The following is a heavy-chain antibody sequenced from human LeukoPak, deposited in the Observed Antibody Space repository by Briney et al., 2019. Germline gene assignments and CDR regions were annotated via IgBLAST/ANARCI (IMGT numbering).Heavy chain of an antibody. Sequence: SETLSLTCTASGGSISSYYWSWIRQPPGKGLEWIGYIYYSGSTNYNPSLKSRVTISVDTSKNQFSLKLSSVPAADTAVYYCARVPDAFDIWGQGTMVTVSS. CDR2: IYYSGST. J-gene: IGHJ3*02. CDR1: GGSISSYY. V-gene: IGHV4-59*01. CDR3: ARVPDAFDI.